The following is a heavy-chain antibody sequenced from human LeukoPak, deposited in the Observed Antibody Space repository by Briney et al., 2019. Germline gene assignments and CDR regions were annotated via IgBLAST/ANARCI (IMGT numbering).Heavy chain of an antibody. Sequence: SETLSLTCAVYGGSFSGYYWSWIRQPPGKRLEWIGEINHSGSTNYNPSLKSRVTISVDTSKNQFSLKLSSVTAADTAVYYCARARGYCSGGSCPSYWLYYYYGMDVWGKGTTVTVSS. V-gene: IGHV4-34*01. CDR2: INHSGST. CDR1: GGSFSGYY. J-gene: IGHJ6*04. D-gene: IGHD2-15*01. CDR3: ARARGYCSGGSCPSYWLYYYYGMDV.